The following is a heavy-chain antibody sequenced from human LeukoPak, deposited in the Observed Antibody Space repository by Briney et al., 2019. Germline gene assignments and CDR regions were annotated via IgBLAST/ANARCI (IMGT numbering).Heavy chain of an antibody. Sequence: GGSLRLSCAASGFTFSNYWMHSVRQAPGKGLVWVSRINSDGSSTTSADSVKGRFTISRDNAKNTLYLQMNSVRAEDTAVYYCAKGGATVIDYWGQGTLVTVSS. J-gene: IGHJ4*02. CDR2: INSDGSST. CDR3: AKGGATVIDY. CDR1: GFTFSNYW. V-gene: IGHV3-74*01. D-gene: IGHD4-17*01.